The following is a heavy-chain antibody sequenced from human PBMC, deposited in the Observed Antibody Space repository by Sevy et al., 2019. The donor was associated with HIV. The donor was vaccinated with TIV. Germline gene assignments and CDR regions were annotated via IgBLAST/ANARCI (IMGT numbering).Heavy chain of an antibody. D-gene: IGHD3-22*01. V-gene: IGHV3-33*01. Sequence: GGSLRLSCAASGFTFSSYGMHWVRQAPGKGLEWVEVIWYDGSNKYYADSVKGRFTISRDNSKNTLYLQMNSLRAEDTAVYYCATETYYYDSSGYYLDYWGQGTLVTVSS. CDR3: ATETYYYDSSGYYLDY. CDR1: GFTFSSYG. CDR2: IWYDGSNK. J-gene: IGHJ4*02.